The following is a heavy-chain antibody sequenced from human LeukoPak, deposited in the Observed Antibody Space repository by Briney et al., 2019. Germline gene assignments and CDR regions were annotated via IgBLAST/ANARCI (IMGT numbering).Heavy chain of an antibody. CDR3: ARHRGYSYGFDY. Sequence: SETLSLTCAVYGGSFSGYYWSWIRQPPGKGLEWIGEINHSGSTNYNPSLTSRVTISVDTSKNQFSLKLSSVTAADTAVYYCARHRGYSYGFDYWGQGTLVTVSS. CDR1: GGSFSGYY. J-gene: IGHJ4*02. D-gene: IGHD5-18*01. CDR2: INHSGST. V-gene: IGHV4-34*01.